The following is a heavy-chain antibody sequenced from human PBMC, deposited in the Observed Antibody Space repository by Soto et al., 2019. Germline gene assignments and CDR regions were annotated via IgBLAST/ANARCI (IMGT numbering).Heavy chain of an antibody. CDR2: IYHSGST. CDR1: GGSISSGGYS. J-gene: IGHJ5*02. D-gene: IGHD4-17*01. Sequence: PSETLSLTCAVSGGSISSGGYSWSWIRQPPGKGLEWIGYIYHSGSTYYNPSLKSRVTISVDRSKNQFSLKLSSVTAADTAVYYCARGLRRYNWFDPWGQGTLATVSS. V-gene: IGHV4-30-2*01. CDR3: ARGLRRYNWFDP.